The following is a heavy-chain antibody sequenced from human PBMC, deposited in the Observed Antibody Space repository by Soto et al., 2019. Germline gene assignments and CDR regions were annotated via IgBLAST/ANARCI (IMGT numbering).Heavy chain of an antibody. D-gene: IGHD3-22*01. CDR1: GDIFTNYY. V-gene: IGHV1-46*03. CDR3: VRDPSSGYRSFDY. J-gene: IGHJ4*02. CDR2: INLSADRT. Sequence: QVQLVQSGAEVKKPGASVKVACKASGDIFTNYYIHWVRQAPGQGLEWMGIINLSADRTSYAQKFQGRFTVTMDTSTSTVYMELGSLRSEDTAVYYCVRDPSSGYRSFDYWGQGTLVTVSS.